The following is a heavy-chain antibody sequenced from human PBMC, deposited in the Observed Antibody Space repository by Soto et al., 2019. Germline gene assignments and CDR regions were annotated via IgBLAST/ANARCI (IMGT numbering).Heavy chain of an antibody. Sequence: QVHLVQSGAAVKKPGASVKVSCKASGYSFTGNSIHWEPKAPGQGHAWLGWIHPSNVGTNYAQKFQGWVTMTRDTSISTDYMDLSRLTSDDTAVYYGAIQRSGVVYCGQGTLVTVSS. V-gene: IGHV1-2*04. J-gene: IGHJ4*02. CDR3: AIQRSGVVY. CDR2: IHPSNVGT. D-gene: IGHD2-15*01. CDR1: GYSFTGNS.